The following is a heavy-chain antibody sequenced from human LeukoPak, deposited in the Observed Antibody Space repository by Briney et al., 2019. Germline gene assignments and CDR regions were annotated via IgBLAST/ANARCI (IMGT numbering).Heavy chain of an antibody. V-gene: IGHV1-2*02. D-gene: IGHD3-3*01. CDR3: ARPPRFLEWPYTAP. CDR2: INPNSGGT. J-gene: IGHJ5*02. Sequence: GASVKVSCKASGYTFTSYDINWVRQAPGQGLEWMGWINPNSGGTNYAQKFQGRVTMTRDTSISTAYMELSRLRSDDTAVYYCARPPRFLEWPYTAPWGQGTLVTVSS. CDR1: GYTFTSYD.